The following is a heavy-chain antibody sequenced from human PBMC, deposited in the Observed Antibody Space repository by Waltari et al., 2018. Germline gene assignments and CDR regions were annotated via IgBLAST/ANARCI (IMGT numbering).Heavy chain of an antibody. CDR3: ARSGNILTGYYDY. CDR2: TRNKAASYTT. Sequence: EVQLVESGGDLVQPGGSLRLSCAASGFTFSDHYMDWVRPAPGKGLEWVGRTRNKAASYTTEYAASVKGRFTISRDDSKNSLFLQMNSLKTDDTAVYYCARSGNILTGYYDYWGQGTLVTVSS. D-gene: IGHD3-9*01. CDR1: GFTFSDHY. J-gene: IGHJ4*02. V-gene: IGHV3-72*01.